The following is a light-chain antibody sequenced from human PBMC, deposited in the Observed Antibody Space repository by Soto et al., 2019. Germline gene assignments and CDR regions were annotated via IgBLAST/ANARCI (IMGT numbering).Light chain of an antibody. V-gene: IGLV2-8*01. CDR1: SSDGGGYNY. CDR2: EVN. CDR3: SSYAGSNIA. J-gene: IGLJ3*02. Sequence: QSALTQPPSASGSPGQSVTISCTGTSSDGGGYNYVSWYQQHPGKAPKLMIYEVNKRPSGVPDRFSGSKSGNTASLTVSGLQAEDEANYYCSSYAGSNIAFGGGTKVTVL.